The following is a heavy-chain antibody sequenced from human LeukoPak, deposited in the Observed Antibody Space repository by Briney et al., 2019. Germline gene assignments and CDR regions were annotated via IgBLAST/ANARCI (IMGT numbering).Heavy chain of an antibody. CDR1: GFSLSTTVVG. V-gene: IGHV2-5*02. J-gene: IGHJ4*02. D-gene: IGHD3-22*01. Sequence: SGPTLVKPTQTLTLTCTFSGFSLSTTVVGVGWIRQPPGKALEWLALIYWDDGKRYSPSLKSRLTITKDTSKNQVILRMTNMDPVDTATYYCTHCYDSSGYYAYFDYWGQGILVTVSS. CDR3: THCYDSSGYYAYFDY. CDR2: IYWDDGK.